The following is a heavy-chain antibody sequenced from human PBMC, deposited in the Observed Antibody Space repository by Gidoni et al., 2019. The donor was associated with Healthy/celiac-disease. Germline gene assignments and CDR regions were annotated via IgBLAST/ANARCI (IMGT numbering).Heavy chain of an antibody. V-gene: IGHV4-34*01. J-gene: IGHJ4*02. CDR1: GGSFSGYY. Sequence: QVQLQQWGAGLSKPSETLSLTCAVYGGSFSGYYWSWIRQPPGKGLEWIGEINHSGSTNYNPSLKSRVTISVDTSKNQFSLKLSSVTAADTAVYYCARGRLRGFDYWGQGTLVTVSS. CDR2: INHSGST. CDR3: ARGRLRGFDY. D-gene: IGHD2-15*01.